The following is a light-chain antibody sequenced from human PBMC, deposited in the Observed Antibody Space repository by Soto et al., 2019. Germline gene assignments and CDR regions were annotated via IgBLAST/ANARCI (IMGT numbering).Light chain of an antibody. V-gene: IGLV2-14*01. J-gene: IGLJ1*01. CDR3: SSYPTSSTYV. CDR2: DVS. Sequence: QSALTQPASVSGSPGQSITISCTGTSSDVGAYNYVSWYQQHPGKAPKLIIYDVSNRPSGVSNRFSGSKSGNTASLTISGLQAEDEADYYCSSYPTSSTYVFGTGTKVTVL. CDR1: SSDVGAYNY.